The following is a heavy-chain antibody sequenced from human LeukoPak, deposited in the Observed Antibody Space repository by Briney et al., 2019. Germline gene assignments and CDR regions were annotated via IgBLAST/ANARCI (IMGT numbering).Heavy chain of an antibody. D-gene: IGHD2-2*02. Sequence: GGSLRLSCAASGFTFSSYAMHWVRQAPGKGLEWVAVISYDGGNKYYADSVKGRFTISRDNSKNTLYLQMNSLRAEDTAVYYCARDLPAAIRWDYWGQGTLVAVSS. CDR1: GFTFSSYA. J-gene: IGHJ4*02. V-gene: IGHV3-30-3*01. CDR3: ARDLPAAIRWDY. CDR2: ISYDGGNK.